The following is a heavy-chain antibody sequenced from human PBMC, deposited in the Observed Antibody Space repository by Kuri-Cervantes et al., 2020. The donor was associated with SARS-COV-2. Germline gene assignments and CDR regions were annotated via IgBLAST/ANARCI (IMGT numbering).Heavy chain of an antibody. J-gene: IGHJ3*02. D-gene: IGHD6-6*01. CDR1: GFTFDDYT. CDR2: IGWDGAGT. Sequence: GGSLRLSCAASGFTFDDYTMHWVRQAPGKGLEWVSLIGWDGAGTYYADSVKGRFTVSRDNIKNSLYLQMNSLRAEDTALYYCAKPREAARFAFDIWGQGTLVTVSS. V-gene: IGHV3-43D*03. CDR3: AKPREAARFAFDI.